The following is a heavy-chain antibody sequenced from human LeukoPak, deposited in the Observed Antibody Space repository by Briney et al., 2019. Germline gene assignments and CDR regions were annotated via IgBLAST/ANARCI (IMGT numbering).Heavy chain of an antibody. CDR1: GDSVSSNSVT. Sequence: SQTLSLTCAISGDSVSSNSVTWNWIRQSPSRGLEWLGRTYYRSTWYNDYAVSVRGRITVNPDTSKSQFSLHLNSVAPEDTAVYYCARRLTQYDCFDPWGQGILVTVSS. D-gene: IGHD2-2*01. J-gene: IGHJ5*02. CDR2: TYYRSTWYN. V-gene: IGHV6-1*01. CDR3: ARRLTQYDCFDP.